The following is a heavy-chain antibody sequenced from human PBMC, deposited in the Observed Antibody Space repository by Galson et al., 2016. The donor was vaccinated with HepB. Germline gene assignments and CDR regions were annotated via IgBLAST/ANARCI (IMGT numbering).Heavy chain of an antibody. Sequence: SETLSLTCGVYGGSFSGHHWSWIRQPPGKGLEWIGEINHSGSTNNNPSLKSRVTISVDTSKNQFSLKLSSVTAADTAVYYCARGRMSLVRGVLYGMDVWGQGTTVTVSS. J-gene: IGHJ6*02. CDR2: INHSGST. D-gene: IGHD3-10*01. V-gene: IGHV4-34*01. CDR3: ARGRMSLVRGVLYGMDV. CDR1: GGSFSGHH.